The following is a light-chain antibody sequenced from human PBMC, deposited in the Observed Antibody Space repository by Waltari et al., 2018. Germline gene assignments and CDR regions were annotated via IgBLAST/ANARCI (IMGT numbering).Light chain of an antibody. CDR3: QQSGA. V-gene: IGKV1-5*03. CDR2: KAS. Sequence: DIQMTQSPSTLSASVRDRVTITCRASQSISSWLAWYQQKPGKAPKLLIYKASSLESGVPSRFSGSGSGTEFTLTISSLQPDDFATYYCQQSGAFGQGTKVEIK. CDR1: QSISSW. J-gene: IGKJ1*01.